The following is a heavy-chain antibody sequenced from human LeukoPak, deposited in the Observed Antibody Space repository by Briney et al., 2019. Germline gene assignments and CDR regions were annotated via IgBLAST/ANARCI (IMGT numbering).Heavy chain of an antibody. CDR2: IKQDGSEK. D-gene: IGHD3-10*01. CDR3: ARDNYGLFDY. V-gene: IGHV3-7*01. CDR1: GFTFSDYW. Sequence: GGSLRLSCEASGFTFSDYWMSGVRQAPGKGLEWVANIKQDGSEKYYVDSVEGRFTISRDNAQNSLYLQMNSLRAEDTAMYYCARDNYGLFDYWGQGTLVTVSS. J-gene: IGHJ4*02.